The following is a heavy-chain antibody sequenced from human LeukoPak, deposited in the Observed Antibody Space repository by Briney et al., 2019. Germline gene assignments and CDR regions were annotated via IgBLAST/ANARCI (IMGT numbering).Heavy chain of an antibody. D-gene: IGHD2-2*02. J-gene: IGHJ2*01. CDR2: ISYDGSKK. V-gene: IGHV3-30-3*01. Sequence: PGRSLRLSCAASRFTFSSYAIHWVRQAPGKGLEWVAVISYDGSKKYYADSVKGRFTMSRDNSKNTLYLQMNSLKPEDTAVYYCARGNLGYCSTTSCYTGWYFDLWGRGTLVSVSS. CDR1: RFTFSSYA. CDR3: ARGNLGYCSTTSCYTGWYFDL.